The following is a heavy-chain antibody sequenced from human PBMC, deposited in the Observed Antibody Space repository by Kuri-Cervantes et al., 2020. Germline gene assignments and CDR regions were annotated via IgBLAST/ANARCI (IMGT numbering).Heavy chain of an antibody. J-gene: IGHJ3*02. CDR3: AGDTFVALDAFDI. V-gene: IGHV4-34*01. CDR2: IKHSGSI. D-gene: IGHD2-2*02. CDR1: GGSFSGYY. Sequence: SETLSLTCAVYGGSFSGYYWNWIRQPPGKGLEWIGEIKHSGSINHNPSLKSRVSISVDTSKNQFSLKLSSVTAADTAVYYCAGDTFVALDAFDIWGQGTMVTVSS.